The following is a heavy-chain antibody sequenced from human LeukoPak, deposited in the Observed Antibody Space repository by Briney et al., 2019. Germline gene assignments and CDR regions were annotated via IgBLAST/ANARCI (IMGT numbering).Heavy chain of an antibody. D-gene: IGHD5-18*01. CDR2: MLSDGSNK. J-gene: IGHJ4*02. Sequence: GGSLRLSCAASGFTFSTYNMHWVRQAPGKGLEWVALMLSDGSNKYHADSVKGRFTISRDNSKNALFLQMNSLRDEDTAVYYCAKDSGYSYGHGLDYWGQGTLVTVSS. CDR3: AKDSGYSYGHGLDY. CDR1: GFTFSTYN. V-gene: IGHV3-33*06.